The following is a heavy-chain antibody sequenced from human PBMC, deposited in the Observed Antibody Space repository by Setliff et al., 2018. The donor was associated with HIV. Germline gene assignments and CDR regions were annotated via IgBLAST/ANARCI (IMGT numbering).Heavy chain of an antibody. D-gene: IGHD2-15*01. V-gene: IGHV1-69*10. Sequence: SVKVSCKASGGTFSNYAFSWVRQAPGQGLEWMGGLIPIVDITKSTQKFRDRVTFTADESTKTAQMELSGLTFEDTAVYYCARVGSYWTQFDYWGQGTLVTVSS. CDR1: GGTFSNYA. CDR2: LIPIVDIT. CDR3: ARVGSYWTQFDY. J-gene: IGHJ4*01.